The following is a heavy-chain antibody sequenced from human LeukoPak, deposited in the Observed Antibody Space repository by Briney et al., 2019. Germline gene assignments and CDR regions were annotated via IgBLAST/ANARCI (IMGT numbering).Heavy chain of an antibody. CDR3: AKDRGPGYSSSWYHY. CDR2: ISYDGSNK. CDR1: TXXXYG. D-gene: IGHD6-13*01. Sequence: TXXXYGXHWVRQAPGKGLEWVAVISYDGSNKYYADSVKGRFTISRDNSKNTLYLQMNSLRAEDTAVYYCAKDRGPGYSSSWYHYWGQGTLVTVSS. J-gene: IGHJ4*02. V-gene: IGHV3-30*18.